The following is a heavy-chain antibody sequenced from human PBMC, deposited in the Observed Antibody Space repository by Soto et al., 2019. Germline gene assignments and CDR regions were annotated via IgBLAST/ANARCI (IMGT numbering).Heavy chain of an antibody. J-gene: IGHJ6*02. V-gene: IGHV3-30*18. D-gene: IGHD1-26*01. CDR3: AKDASGELRLDIDYYYGMDV. Sequence: QVQLVESGGGVVQPGRSLRLSCAASGFTFSSYGMHWVRQAPGKGLEWVAVISYDGSNKYYADSVKGRFTISRDNSKNTLYLQMNSLRAEDTAVYYCAKDASGELRLDIDYYYGMDVWGQGTTVTVSS. CDR1: GFTFSSYG. CDR2: ISYDGSNK.